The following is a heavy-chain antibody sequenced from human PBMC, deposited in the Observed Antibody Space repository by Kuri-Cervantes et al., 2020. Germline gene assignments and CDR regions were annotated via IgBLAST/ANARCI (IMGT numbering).Heavy chain of an antibody. D-gene: IGHD3-3*01. V-gene: IGHV3-23*01. CDR2: ISGSGGST. J-gene: IGHJ6*02. Sequence: GESLKISCAASGFTFSSYAMSWVRQAPGKGLEWVSAISGSGGSTYYADSVKGRFTISRDNSKNTLYLQMNSLRAEETSVYYCAKAAYYDFWSGPPYYYYGMDVWGQGTTVTVSS. CDR3: AKAAYYDFWSGPPYYYYGMDV. CDR1: GFTFSSYA.